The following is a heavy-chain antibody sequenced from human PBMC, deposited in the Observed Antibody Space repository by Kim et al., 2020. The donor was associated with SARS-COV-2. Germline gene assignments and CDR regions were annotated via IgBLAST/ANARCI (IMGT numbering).Heavy chain of an antibody. CDR3: VRWFGESDND. CDR2: DK. V-gene: IGHV3-7*03. Sequence: DKYSVDSVKGRFAVSRDNAKNSLYLQMDSLRAEDTAMYYCVRWFGESDNDWGQGTTVTVSS. D-gene: IGHD3-10*01. J-gene: IGHJ6*02.